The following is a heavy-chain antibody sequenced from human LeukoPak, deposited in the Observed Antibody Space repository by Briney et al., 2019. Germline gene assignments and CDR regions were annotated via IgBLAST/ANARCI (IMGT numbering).Heavy chain of an antibody. D-gene: IGHD3-22*01. Sequence: ASVKVSCKASGCTFTSYDINWVRQATGQGLEWMGWMNPNSGNTGYAQKFQGRVTMTRNTSISTAYMELSSLRSEDTAVYYCARLITEDYYDCSGPIIDYWRQGTLVTVSS. CDR3: ARLITEDYYDCSGPIIDY. J-gene: IGHJ4*02. CDR2: MNPNSGNT. V-gene: IGHV1-8*01. CDR1: GCTFTSYD.